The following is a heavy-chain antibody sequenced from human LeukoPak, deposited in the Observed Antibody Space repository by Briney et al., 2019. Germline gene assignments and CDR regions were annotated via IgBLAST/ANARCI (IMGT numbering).Heavy chain of an antibody. V-gene: IGHV3-21*01. D-gene: IGHD5-24*01. CDR3: ARARASYNPFDY. Sequence: PGGSLRLSCAASGFTFSSYSMNWVRQAPGKGLEWVSSISSSSSYIYYADSVKGRFTISTDNAKNSLYLQMNSLRAEDRAVYYCARARASYNPFDYWGQGTLVTVSS. J-gene: IGHJ4*02. CDR2: ISSSSSYI. CDR1: GFTFSSYS.